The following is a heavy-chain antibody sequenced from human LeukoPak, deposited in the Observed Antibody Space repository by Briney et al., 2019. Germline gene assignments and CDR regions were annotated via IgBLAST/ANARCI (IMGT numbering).Heavy chain of an antibody. J-gene: IGHJ4*02. D-gene: IGHD5-24*01. CDR2: INHSGST. Sequence: SETLSLTCAVYGGSFSGYYRSWIRQPPGKGLEWIGEINHSGSTNYNPSLKSRVTISVDTSKNQFSLKLSSVTAADTAVYYCARGWLQFSDWGQGTLVTVSS. CDR1: GGSFSGYY. V-gene: IGHV4-34*01. CDR3: ARGWLQFSD.